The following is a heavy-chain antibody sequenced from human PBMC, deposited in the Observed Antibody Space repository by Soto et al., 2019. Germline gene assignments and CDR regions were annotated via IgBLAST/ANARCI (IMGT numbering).Heavy chain of an antibody. D-gene: IGHD4-4*01. CDR1: GYTFTSYY. Sequence: ASVKVSCKASGYTFTSYYMHWVRQAPGQGLEWMGIINPSGGSTSYAQKFQGRVTMTRDTSTSTVYMELSSLRSEDTAVYYCARLGPAGDGYSSTYYFDYWGQGTLVTVSS. V-gene: IGHV1-46*01. CDR3: ARLGPAGDGYSSTYYFDY. J-gene: IGHJ4*02. CDR2: INPSGGST.